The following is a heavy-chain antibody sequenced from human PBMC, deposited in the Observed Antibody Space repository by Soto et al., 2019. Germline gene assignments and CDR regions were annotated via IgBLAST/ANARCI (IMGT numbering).Heavy chain of an antibody. CDR3: ARDTAGPLDY. CDR1: GFTFSTYT. J-gene: IGHJ4*02. Sequence: EVQLVESGGGLVKPGGSLRLSCAASGFTFSTYTMNWVRQAPGKGLEWVSSISDSSIYIYYADSLKGRFTISRNNARNSLFLQMKRLRPEDTAVYFCARDTAGPLDYWGQGTLVTVSS. CDR2: ISDSSIYI. D-gene: IGHD2-21*02. V-gene: IGHV3-21*02.